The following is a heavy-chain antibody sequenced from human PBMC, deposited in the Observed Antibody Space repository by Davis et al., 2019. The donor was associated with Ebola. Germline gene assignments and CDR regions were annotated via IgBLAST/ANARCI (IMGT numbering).Heavy chain of an antibody. CDR3: ATGNQDTYYDFWSGSWYFDL. V-gene: IGHV3-48*02. Sequence: GGSLRLPCAASGFTFSIYSMNWVRQAPGKGLEWVSYISSSSSTIYYADSVKGRFTISRDNAKNSLYLQMNSLRDEDTAVYYCATGNQDTYYDFWSGSWYFDLWGRGTLVTVSS. J-gene: IGHJ2*01. CDR1: GFTFSIYS. CDR2: ISSSSSTI. D-gene: IGHD3-3*01.